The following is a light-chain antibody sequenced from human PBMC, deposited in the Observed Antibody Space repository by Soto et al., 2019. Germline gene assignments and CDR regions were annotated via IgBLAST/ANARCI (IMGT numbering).Light chain of an antibody. CDR2: DAS. Sequence: IQMTQSPSSLSASVGDRVTITCQASQDISKNLKWYQQKPGKAPKLLIYDASSLQTGLPSRFSGSGSDTHFTCTIISLQREDVATYYCQQYDNLLPITFGQGTRLEIK. CDR3: QQYDNLLPIT. CDR1: QDISKN. V-gene: IGKV1-33*01. J-gene: IGKJ5*01.